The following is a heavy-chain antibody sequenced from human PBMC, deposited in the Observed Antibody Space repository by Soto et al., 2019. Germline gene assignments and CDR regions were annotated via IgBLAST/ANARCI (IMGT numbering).Heavy chain of an antibody. CDR2: INHSGST. CDR3: ARVPRKYYYDSSGWFDP. Sequence: SETLSLTCAVYGGSFSGYYWGWIRQPPGKGLEWIGEINHSGSTNYNPSLKSRVTISVDTSKNQFSLKLSSVTAADTAVYYCARVPRKYYYDSSGWFDPWGQGTLVTVSS. CDR1: GGSFSGYY. D-gene: IGHD3-22*01. V-gene: IGHV4-34*01. J-gene: IGHJ5*02.